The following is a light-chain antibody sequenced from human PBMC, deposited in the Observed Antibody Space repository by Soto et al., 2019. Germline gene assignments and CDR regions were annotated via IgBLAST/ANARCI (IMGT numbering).Light chain of an antibody. CDR1: SSDVGSHDY. Sequence: QSALTQPASVSGSPGQSITISCNGTSSDVGSHDYVSWYQQYPGKAPKRVIFGVSNRPSSVSSRFSGSKSGNTASLTISGLQVEDEADYYCSSFTTGTTRCVFGGGTKLTVL. J-gene: IGLJ3*02. V-gene: IGLV2-14*01. CDR2: GVS. CDR3: SSFTTGTTRCV.